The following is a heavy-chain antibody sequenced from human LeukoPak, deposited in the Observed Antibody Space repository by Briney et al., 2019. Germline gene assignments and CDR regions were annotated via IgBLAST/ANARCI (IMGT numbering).Heavy chain of an antibody. D-gene: IGHD5-24*01. CDR2: IIPFFGTA. CDR3: ARDTRPGWLQSGNYYGMDV. Sequence: SVKVSCKASGGTFSRYAISWVRQAPGQGLEWMGGIIPFFGTANYAQRFQGRVTITADDSTNTAYMELSSLRSEDTAVYYCARDTRPGWLQSGNYYGMDVWDQGTTVTVSS. CDR1: GGTFSRYA. V-gene: IGHV1-69*13. J-gene: IGHJ6*02.